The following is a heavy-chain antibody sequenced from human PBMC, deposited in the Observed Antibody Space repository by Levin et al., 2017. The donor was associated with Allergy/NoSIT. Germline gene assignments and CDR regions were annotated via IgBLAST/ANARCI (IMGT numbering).Heavy chain of an antibody. Sequence: SCAASGFTFDDYAMHWVRQAPGKGLEWVSGISWNSGSIGYADSVKGRFTISRDNAKNSLYLQMNSLRAEDTALYYCAKDAGYSSSWYLYYYYGMDVWGQGTTVTVSS. CDR3: AKDAGYSSSWYLYYYYGMDV. V-gene: IGHV3-9*01. CDR2: ISWNSGSI. CDR1: GFTFDDYA. J-gene: IGHJ6*02. D-gene: IGHD6-13*01.